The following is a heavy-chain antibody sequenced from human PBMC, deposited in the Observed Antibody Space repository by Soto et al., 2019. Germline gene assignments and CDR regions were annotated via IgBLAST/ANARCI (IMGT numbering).Heavy chain of an antibody. J-gene: IGHJ6*02. CDR1: GFTVSSSY. CDR3: ASLGYGPPRYYYYGMDV. Sequence: GGSLRLSCAASGFTVSSSYMSWVRQAPGKGLEWVSVIYSGGSTYYADSVKGRFTISRDNSKNTLYLQMNSLRAEDTAVYYCASLGYGPPRYYYYGMDVWGQGTTVTVSS. D-gene: IGHD5-18*01. CDR2: IYSGGST. V-gene: IGHV3-53*01.